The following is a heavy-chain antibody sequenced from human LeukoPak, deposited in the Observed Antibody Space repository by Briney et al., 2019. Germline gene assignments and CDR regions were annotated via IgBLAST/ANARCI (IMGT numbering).Heavy chain of an antibody. Sequence: GRSLRLSCAASGFTFSSLWMSWVRQAPGRGPEWVANIKQDGGTTYYVASVKGRFTICRDNAKNSLSLQMSSLRAEDTAVYYCTKDRQGPNQYHMDVWGKGTTVTVSS. J-gene: IGHJ6*03. CDR2: IKQDGGTT. V-gene: IGHV3-7*01. CDR1: GFTFSSLW. CDR3: TKDRQGPNQYHMDV.